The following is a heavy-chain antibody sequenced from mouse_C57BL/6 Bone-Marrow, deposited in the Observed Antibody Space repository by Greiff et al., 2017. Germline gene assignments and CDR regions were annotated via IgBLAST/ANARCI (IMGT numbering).Heavy chain of an antibody. Sequence: VQLQQSGAELARPGASVKLSCKASGYTFTSYGISWVKQRTGQGLEWIGEIYPRSGNTYYNEKFKGKATLTADKSSSTAYVELRSLTSEDSAFYFCARYGYYGYYAMDYWGQGTSVTVSS. V-gene: IGHV1-81*01. D-gene: IGHD2-3*01. CDR2: IYPRSGNT. CDR3: ARYGYYGYYAMDY. CDR1: GYTFTSYG. J-gene: IGHJ4*01.